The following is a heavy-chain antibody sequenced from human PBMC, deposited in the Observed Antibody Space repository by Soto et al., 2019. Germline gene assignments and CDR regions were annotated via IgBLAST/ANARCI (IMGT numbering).Heavy chain of an antibody. D-gene: IGHD6-6*01. J-gene: IGHJ6*02. CDR3: ARDRSLAARWGYYYYYGMDV. V-gene: IGHV4-30-4*01. CDR1: GGSISSGDYY. Sequence: QVQLQESGPGLVKPSQTLSLTCTVSGGSISSGDYYWSWIRQPPGKGLEWIGYIYYSGSTYYNPSLKSRVTISVDTSKNQFSLKLSSVTAADTAVYYCARDRSLAARWGYYYYYGMDVWGQGTTVTVSS. CDR2: IYYSGST.